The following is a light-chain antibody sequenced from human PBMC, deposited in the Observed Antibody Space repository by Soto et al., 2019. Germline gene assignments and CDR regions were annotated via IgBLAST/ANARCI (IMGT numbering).Light chain of an antibody. CDR1: SSDVGSYNL. Sequence: QSALTQPASVSGSPGQSITISCTGTSSDVGSYNLVSWYQQHPGKAPKLMIYEVSKRPSGVSNRFSGSKSGNTASLTISGXXXXXEADYYCCSYAGSRRVFGTGTKLTVL. V-gene: IGLV2-23*02. J-gene: IGLJ1*01. CDR2: EVS. CDR3: CSYAGSRRV.